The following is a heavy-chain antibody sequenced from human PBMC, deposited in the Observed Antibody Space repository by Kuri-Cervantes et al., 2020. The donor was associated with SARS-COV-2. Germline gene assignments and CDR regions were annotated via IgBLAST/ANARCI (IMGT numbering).Heavy chain of an antibody. Sequence: ASVKVSCKASGYTFTGYYMHWVRQAPGQGLEWMGWINPNSGGTNYAQKFQGWVTMTRDTSISTVYMELSRLRSDDTAVYYCAREAYNYYYDSSGYPLGGAFDIWGQGTMVTVSS. J-gene: IGHJ3*02. V-gene: IGHV1-2*04. D-gene: IGHD3-22*01. CDR1: GYTFTGYY. CDR2: INPNSGGT. CDR3: AREAYNYYYDSSGYPLGGAFDI.